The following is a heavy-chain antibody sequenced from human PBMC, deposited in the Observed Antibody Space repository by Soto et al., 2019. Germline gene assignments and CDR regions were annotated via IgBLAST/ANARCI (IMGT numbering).Heavy chain of an antibody. CDR1: GYTFTSYY. Sequence: ASVKVSCKASGYTFTSYYMHWVRQAPGQGLEWMGIINPSGGSTSYAQKFQGRVTMTRDTSTSTVYMELSSLRSEDTAVYYCARKVGYYDSSGYHLQPWGQGTTVTVSS. J-gene: IGHJ6*02. CDR3: ARKVGYYDSSGYHLQP. CDR2: INPSGGST. V-gene: IGHV1-46*01. D-gene: IGHD3-22*01.